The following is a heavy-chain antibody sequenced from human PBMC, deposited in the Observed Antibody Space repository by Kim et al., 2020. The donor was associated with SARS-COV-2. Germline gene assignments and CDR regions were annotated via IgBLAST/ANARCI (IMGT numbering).Heavy chain of an antibody. V-gene: IGHV4-59*08. Sequence: SETLSLTCTVSGGSISSYYWSWIRQAPGKGLEWIGDIYNSGSTNYNPSLKSRVTISVDTSKNQFSLKLSSVTAADTAVYYCARRYCCGGSCYGPSNLYYWGQGSLSTVSS. J-gene: IGHJ4*02. D-gene: IGHD2-15*01. CDR1: GGSISSYY. CDR2: IYNSGST. CDR3: ARRYCCGGSCYGPSNLYY.